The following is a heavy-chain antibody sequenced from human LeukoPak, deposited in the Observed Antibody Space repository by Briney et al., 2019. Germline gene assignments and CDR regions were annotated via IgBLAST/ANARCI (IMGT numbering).Heavy chain of an antibody. CDR3: ARDMRTPGIADWFDP. Sequence: ASVKVSCKASGYTFTTYAITWVRQAPGQGLEWMGWINPKTGGTHYVQNFQGRVTMTRDTSITTVYMELNSLKSDDSAMYYCARDMRTPGIADWFDPWGQGTLVTVSS. CDR1: GYTFTTYA. J-gene: IGHJ5*02. V-gene: IGHV1-2*02. D-gene: IGHD2-15*01. CDR2: INPKTGGT.